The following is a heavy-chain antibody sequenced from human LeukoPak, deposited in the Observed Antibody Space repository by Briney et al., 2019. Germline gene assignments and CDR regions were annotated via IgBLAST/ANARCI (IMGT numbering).Heavy chain of an antibody. Sequence: GASLKVSCTASGYTFTNYYIHCVRQAPGQELEWMGWISPNSGGKKSAQNFQGRVTMTRDTSISIVYMELSRLRSTDTAVYYCARDRAYCGVNSGYVPCRGGWFDPWGQGTLVTVSS. CDR1: GYTFTNYY. D-gene: IGHD5-12*01. CDR3: ARDRAYCGVNSGYVPCRGGWFDP. CDR2: ISPNSGGK. V-gene: IGHV1-2*02. J-gene: IGHJ5*02.